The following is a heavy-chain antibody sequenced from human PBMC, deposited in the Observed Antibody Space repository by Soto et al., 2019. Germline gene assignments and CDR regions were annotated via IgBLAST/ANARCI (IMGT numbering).Heavy chain of an antibody. CDR3: ARGRSYCGGDCYSESPYSYYYGMDV. Sequence: ASGKGSCKASGYTFTSYGISWGRQAPGQGLEGMGWISAYNGKTNYAQKLQGRVTMTTDTSTSTAYMELRSRRSDDTAVYYCARGRSYCGGDCYSESPYSYYYGMDVWGQGTTVPVSS. CDR2: ISAYNGKT. V-gene: IGHV1-18*01. CDR1: GYTFTSYG. J-gene: IGHJ6*02. D-gene: IGHD2-21*02.